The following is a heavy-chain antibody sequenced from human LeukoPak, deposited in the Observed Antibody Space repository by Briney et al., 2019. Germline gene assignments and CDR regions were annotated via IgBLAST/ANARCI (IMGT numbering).Heavy chain of an antibody. CDR1: IGSISSSKW. Sequence: SETLSLTCSVSIGSISSSKWWSWVRQSPVKGLEWIGEIYLYGTTNYNPSFTSRVTMSVDRSRNQFSLKLTSVTAADTAVYYCARQKWEQQGRDYYFNGLDVWGPGTTVTVSS. CDR2: IYLYGTT. D-gene: IGHD1/OR15-1a*01. J-gene: IGHJ6*02. V-gene: IGHV4-4*02. CDR3: ARQKWEQQGRDYYFNGLDV.